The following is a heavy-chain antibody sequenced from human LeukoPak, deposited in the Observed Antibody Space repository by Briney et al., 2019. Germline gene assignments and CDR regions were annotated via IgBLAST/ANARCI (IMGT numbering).Heavy chain of an antibody. Sequence: SETLSLTCAVSGYSISSGYYWGWIRQPPGKGLEWIGSIYQSGSTYYNPSLKSRVTISVDTSKNQFSLKLSSVTAADTAVYYCARTLPAGVATPDYWGQGTLVTVSS. V-gene: IGHV4-38-2*01. CDR1: GYSISSGYY. CDR3: ARTLPAGVATPDY. CDR2: IYQSGST. D-gene: IGHD3-3*01. J-gene: IGHJ4*02.